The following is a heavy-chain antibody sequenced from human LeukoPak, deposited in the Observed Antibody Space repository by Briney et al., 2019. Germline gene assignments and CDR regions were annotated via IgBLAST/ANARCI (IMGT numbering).Heavy chain of an antibody. V-gene: IGHV4-34*01. Sequence: SETLSLTCAVDGAPFSGYWWYWFRQPPGKGLEWIGEINQSRITNYNPSLKSRVSISVDTSKNQFSLKLSSVTAADTAVYYCATTSGHWGQGTLVTVSS. CDR1: GAPFSGYW. CDR2: INQSRIT. J-gene: IGHJ4*02. CDR3: ATTSGH.